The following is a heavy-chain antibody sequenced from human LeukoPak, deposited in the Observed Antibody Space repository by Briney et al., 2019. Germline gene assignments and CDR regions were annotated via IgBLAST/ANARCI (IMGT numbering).Heavy chain of an antibody. V-gene: IGHV4-39*01. CDR2: IYYSGTT. CDR1: GGSTSSSTYY. J-gene: IGHJ4*02. CDR3: AGGRSSVLGD. Sequence: PSETLSLTCTVSGGSTSSSTYYWGWIRQPPGKGLEWIGSIYYSGTTYYNPSLKSRVTISADTSKNQFSLKLSSVPAADTAVYYCAGGRSSVLGDWGQGTLVTVSS. D-gene: IGHD6-19*01.